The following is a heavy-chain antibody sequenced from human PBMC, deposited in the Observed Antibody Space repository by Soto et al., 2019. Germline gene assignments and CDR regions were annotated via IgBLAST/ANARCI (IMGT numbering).Heavy chain of an antibody. J-gene: IGHJ5*02. CDR2: IKQDRSER. CDR1: GFTFGNYW. Sequence: GGSLRLSCAASGFTFGNYWMRWVRKAPGKGPEWGANIKQDRSERNYVDSVKGRFTISRDNAENSLYLQMNSLRVEDKGVYYCASARHIGPWGQGTLVTVSS. V-gene: IGHV3-7*01. CDR3: ASARHIGP. D-gene: IGHD2-21*01.